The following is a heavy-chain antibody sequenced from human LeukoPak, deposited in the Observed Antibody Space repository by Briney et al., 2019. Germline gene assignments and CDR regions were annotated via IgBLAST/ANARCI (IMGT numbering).Heavy chain of an antibody. D-gene: IGHD6-13*01. CDR3: AKLHSSRGYFDY. Sequence: QTGGSLRLSCPASGFTFSSYSMNRDRQAPEKELEWVSYISSSSSTIYYADSVKGRFTISRDNSKNTLYLQMNSLRAEDTAVYYCAKLHSSRGYFDYWGQGTLVTVSS. V-gene: IGHV3-48*01. J-gene: IGHJ4*02. CDR1: GFTFSSYS. CDR2: ISSSSSTI.